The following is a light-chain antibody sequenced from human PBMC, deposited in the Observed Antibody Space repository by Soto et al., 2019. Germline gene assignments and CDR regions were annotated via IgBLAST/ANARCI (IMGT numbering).Light chain of an antibody. V-gene: IGKV3-20*01. Sequence: EIVLTQSPGTLSLSPGQRATLSCMASQSISSSYLAWYQQKPGQAPRLLIYGASSRATDIPDRFSGSGSGTDFTLTISGLEPEDFAVYYCQQYYSTQWTFGQGTKVDIK. CDR1: QSISSSY. J-gene: IGKJ1*01. CDR2: GAS. CDR3: QQYYSTQWT.